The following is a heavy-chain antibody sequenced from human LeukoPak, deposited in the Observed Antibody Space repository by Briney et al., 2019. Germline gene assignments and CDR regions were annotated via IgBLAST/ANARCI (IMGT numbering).Heavy chain of an antibody. CDR3: ARPRGEDFWAVMGAFDI. CDR1: GGSLSSSSSY. D-gene: IGHD3/OR15-3a*01. V-gene: IGHV4-39*01. J-gene: IGHJ3*02. CDR2: IYYSGST. Sequence: SETLSLTCTVSGGSLSSSSSYWAWIRQPPGRGLEWIGRIYYSGSTYYNPSLKSRVTISVDTSKNQFSLKQSSVTAADTAVYYCARPRGEDFWAVMGAFDIWGQGTMVTVSS.